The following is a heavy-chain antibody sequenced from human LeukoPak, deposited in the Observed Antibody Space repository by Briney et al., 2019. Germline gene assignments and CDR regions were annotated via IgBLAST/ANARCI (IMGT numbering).Heavy chain of an antibody. V-gene: IGHV4-59*11. Sequence: SETLSLPCTVSGGSISSHYWSWIRQPPGKGLEWIGYIHYTGHTRYNPSLTNRVSVSADTSKNQFSLILNSLTTADTAVYYCVRDHEVITPAVGHWFDPWGQGPSHRLL. D-gene: IGHD6-19*01. CDR3: VRDHEVITPAVGHWFDP. J-gene: IGHJ5*02. CDR1: GGSISSHY. CDR2: IHYTGHT.